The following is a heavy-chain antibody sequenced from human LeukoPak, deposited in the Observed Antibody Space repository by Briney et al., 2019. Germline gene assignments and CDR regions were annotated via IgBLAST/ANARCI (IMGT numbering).Heavy chain of an antibody. Sequence: GGSLRLSCAASGFTFSSYAMHWVRQAPGKGLEWVAVISYDGSNKYYADSVKGRFTISRDNSKNTLYLQMNSLRAEDTAVYYCARALEWLFDYWGQGTLVTVSS. CDR2: ISYDGSNK. CDR3: ARALEWLFDY. CDR1: GFTFSSYA. J-gene: IGHJ4*02. D-gene: IGHD3-3*01. V-gene: IGHV3-30-3*01.